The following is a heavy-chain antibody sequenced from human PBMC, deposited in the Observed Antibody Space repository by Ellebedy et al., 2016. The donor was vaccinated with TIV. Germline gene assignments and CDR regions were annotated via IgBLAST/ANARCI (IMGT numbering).Heavy chain of an antibody. J-gene: IGHJ4*02. D-gene: IGHD1-26*01. V-gene: IGHV3-74*01. CDR2: VSGDGSST. CDR1: GFTFSSYW. CDR3: ARGMSGSKEDY. Sequence: GESLKISCAASGFTFSSYWMHWVRHAPGKGLVWVSRVSGDGSSTSYADSVKGRFTISRDNAKNTLYLQMNSLRAEDTAVYYCARGMSGSKEDYWGQGTLVTVSS.